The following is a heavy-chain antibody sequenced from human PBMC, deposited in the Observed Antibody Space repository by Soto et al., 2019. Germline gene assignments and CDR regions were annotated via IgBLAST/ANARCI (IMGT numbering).Heavy chain of an antibody. CDR2: IWYDGSNK. Sequence: GGPLRLSCAASGFTFSSSGMHWVRQAPGKGLEWGAVIWYDGSNKYYADCVKGRFTISRDNSKNTLYLQMNSLRAEDTAVYYCARDRAPAGTNGYYYYYGMDVWGQGTTVTVSS. D-gene: IGHD6-13*01. CDR1: GFTFSSSG. V-gene: IGHV3-33*01. J-gene: IGHJ6*02. CDR3: ARDRAPAGTNGYYYYYGMDV.